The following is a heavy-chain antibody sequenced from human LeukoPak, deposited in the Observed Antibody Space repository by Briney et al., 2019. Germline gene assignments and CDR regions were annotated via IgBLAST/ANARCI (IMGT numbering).Heavy chain of an antibody. V-gene: IGHV1-3*01. CDR3: ARDDCGDTCYPGRC. D-gene: IGHD2-21*01. J-gene: IGHJ4*02. CDR1: GYTFTNYV. Sequence: ASVKVSCKASGYTFTNYVVHWVRQAPGQRPEWMGCINAGNGDTKYSQNFQGRVTITSDTSASTAYMELSSLTSEDTALYYCARDDCGDTCYPGRCWGQGTLVTVSS. CDR2: INAGNGDT.